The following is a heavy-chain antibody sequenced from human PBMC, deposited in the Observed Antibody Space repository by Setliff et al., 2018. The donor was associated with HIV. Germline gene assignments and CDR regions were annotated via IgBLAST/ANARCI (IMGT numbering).Heavy chain of an antibody. V-gene: IGHV1-46*01. CDR1: GYTFTDYF. D-gene: IGHD3-22*01. CDR2: INPSGGSA. Sequence: ASVKVSCKTSGYTFTDYFIHWVRQAPGQGLEWMGIINPSGGSAAYAEKFRGRVTMTSDTSTNTVYMELRSLRSEETAVFYCARDGGDGSGYYYADYWGQGTLVTVS. CDR3: ARDGGDGSGYYYADY. J-gene: IGHJ4*02.